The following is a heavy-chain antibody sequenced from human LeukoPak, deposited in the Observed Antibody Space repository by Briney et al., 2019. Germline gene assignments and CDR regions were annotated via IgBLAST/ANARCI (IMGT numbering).Heavy chain of an antibody. CDR3: AKDYWEGSSTSPYYYYYMDV. V-gene: IGHV3-30-3*01. D-gene: IGHD2-2*01. CDR2: ISYDGSNK. Sequence: GGSLRLSCAASGFTFSSYAMHWVRQAPGKGLEWVAVISYDGSNKYYADSVKGRFTISRDNSKNTLYLQMNSLRAEDTAVYYCAKDYWEGSSTSPYYYYYMDVWGKGTTVTVSS. J-gene: IGHJ6*03. CDR1: GFTFSSYA.